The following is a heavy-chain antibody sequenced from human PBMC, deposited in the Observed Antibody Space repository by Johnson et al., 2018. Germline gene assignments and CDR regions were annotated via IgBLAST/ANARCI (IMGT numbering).Heavy chain of an antibody. CDR1: GFTFSNAW. Sequence: VQLVESGGGLVKPGGSLRLSCAASGFTFSNAWMSWVRQAPGKGLEWVGRIKSKTDGGPTDYAAPVKGRFTISRDDSKNTLYLQMNSLKTEDTAVYYCAKDLGFCSGGRCYVYYYGMDVWGQGTTVTVSS. D-gene: IGHD2-15*01. CDR3: AKDLGFCSGGRCYVYYYGMDV. CDR2: IKSKTDGGPT. V-gene: IGHV3-15*01. J-gene: IGHJ6*02.